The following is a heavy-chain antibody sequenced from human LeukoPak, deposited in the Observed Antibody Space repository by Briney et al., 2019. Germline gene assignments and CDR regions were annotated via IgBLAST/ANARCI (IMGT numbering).Heavy chain of an antibody. CDR3: ARDLSQTYYYDSSGYSFDY. V-gene: IGHV3-21*01. J-gene: IGHJ4*02. D-gene: IGHD3-22*01. CDR2: ISSSSSYI. CDR1: GFTFSSYS. Sequence: GGSLRLSCAASGFTFSSYSMNWVRQAPGKGLEWVSSISSSSSYIYYVDSVKGRFTISRDNAKNSLYLQMNSLRAEDTAVYYCARDLSQTYYYDSSGYSFDYWGQGTLVTVSS.